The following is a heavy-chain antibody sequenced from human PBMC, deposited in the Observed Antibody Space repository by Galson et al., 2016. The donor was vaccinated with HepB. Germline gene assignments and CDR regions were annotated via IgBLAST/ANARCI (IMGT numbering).Heavy chain of an antibody. CDR1: GYTFISDP. D-gene: IGHD6-6*01. Sequence: SVKVSCKASGYTFISDPIHWVRQAPGQRLEWMGWINAGNGNTNYSQEFQGRVTFTTDTSASTAYMELSSLRYEDTAVYYCARFGKIASRGFAFDIWGQGT. CDR2: INAGNGNT. V-gene: IGHV1-3*01. J-gene: IGHJ3*02. CDR3: ARFGKIASRGFAFDI.